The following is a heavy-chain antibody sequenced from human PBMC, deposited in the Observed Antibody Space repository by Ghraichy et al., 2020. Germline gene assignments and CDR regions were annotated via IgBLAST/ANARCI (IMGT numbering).Heavy chain of an antibody. V-gene: IGHV4-4*09. CDR3: ARPRSGGVFDI. Sequence: SETLSLTCTVSGGSISSYYWSWIRQPPGKGLEWIGYIYTSGSPNYNPSLKSRVTVSLDTSKNQFSLNLSSVTAADTAVYYCARPRSGGVFDIWGQGTMVTVSS. D-gene: IGHD1-26*01. CDR2: IYTSGSP. CDR1: GGSISSYY. J-gene: IGHJ3*02.